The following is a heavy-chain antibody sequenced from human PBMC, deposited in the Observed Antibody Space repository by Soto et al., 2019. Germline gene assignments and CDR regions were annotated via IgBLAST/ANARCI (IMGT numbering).Heavy chain of an antibody. CDR1: GFTFSSYS. D-gene: IGHD3-22*01. V-gene: IGHV3-48*02. CDR3: AGGKSYYDSSGYSS. CDR2: ISSSSSTI. J-gene: IGHJ5*02. Sequence: EVQLVESGGGLVQPGGSLRLSCAASGFTFSSYSMNWVRQAPGKGLEWVSYISSSSSTIYYADSVKGRFTISRDNAKNSLYLQMNSLRDEDTAVYYCAGGKSYYDSSGYSSWGQGTLVTVSS.